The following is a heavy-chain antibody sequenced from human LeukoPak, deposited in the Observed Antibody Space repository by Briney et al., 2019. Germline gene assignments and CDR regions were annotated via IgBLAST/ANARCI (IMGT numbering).Heavy chain of an antibody. CDR2: IYHSGST. V-gene: IGHV4-38-2*02. J-gene: IGHJ6*03. CDR1: GYSISSGYY. D-gene: IGHD3-16*01. CDR3: ARDLPSWAYYYYYYMDV. Sequence: PSETLSLTCTVSGYSISSGYYWGWIRQPPGKGLEWIGSIYHSGSTYYNPSLKSRVTISVDTSKNQFSLKLGSVTAADTAVYYCARDLPSWAYYYYYYMDVWGKGTTVTVSS.